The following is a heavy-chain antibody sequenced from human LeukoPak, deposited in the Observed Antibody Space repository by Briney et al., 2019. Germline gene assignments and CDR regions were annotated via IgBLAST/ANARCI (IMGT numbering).Heavy chain of an antibody. CDR1: GYTFTSYD. Sequence: GASVKVSCKASGYTFTSYDINWVRQATGQGLEWMGWMNPNSGNTGYAQKFQGRVTVTRNTSISTAYMELSSLRSEDTAVYYCARWSPLYASAHQNYYYYYGMDVWGQGTTVTVSS. D-gene: IGHD2-8*01. CDR2: MNPNSGNT. V-gene: IGHV1-8*01. CDR3: ARWSPLYASAHQNYYYYYGMDV. J-gene: IGHJ6*02.